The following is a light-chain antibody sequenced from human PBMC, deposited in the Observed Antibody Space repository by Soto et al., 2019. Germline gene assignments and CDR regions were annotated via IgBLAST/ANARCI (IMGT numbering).Light chain of an antibody. CDR3: QQRSNWPPGYT. CDR1: QSVSSY. V-gene: IGKV3-11*01. Sequence: EIVLTQSPATLSLSPGERATLSCRASQSVSSYLAWYQQTPGQAPRLLIYDASNRATGIPARFSGSGSGTDFTLTISRLEPEDFAVYYCQQRSNWPPGYTFGQGTKLEIK. CDR2: DAS. J-gene: IGKJ2*01.